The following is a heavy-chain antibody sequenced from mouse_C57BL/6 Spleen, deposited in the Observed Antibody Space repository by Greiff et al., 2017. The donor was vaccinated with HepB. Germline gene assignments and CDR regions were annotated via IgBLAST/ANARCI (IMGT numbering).Heavy chain of an antibody. CDR2: FYPGSGSI. D-gene: IGHD2-5*01. Sequence: QVQLKQSGAELVKPGASVKLSCKASGYTFTEYTIHWVKQRSGQGLEWIGWFYPGSGSIKYNEKFKDKATLTADKSSSTVYMEHSRLTSEDSAVYFCARHEVLYYSNLRYYFDYWGQGTTLTVSS. J-gene: IGHJ2*01. V-gene: IGHV1-62-2*01. CDR1: GYTFTEYT. CDR3: ARHEVLYYSNLRYYFDY.